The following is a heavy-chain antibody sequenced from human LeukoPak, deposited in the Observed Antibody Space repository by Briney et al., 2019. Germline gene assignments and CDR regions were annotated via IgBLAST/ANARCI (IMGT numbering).Heavy chain of an antibody. Sequence: GGSLRLSCAASGFTFSNYWMSWVRQAPGKGLEWVSYISSSGSTIYYADSVKGRFTISRDNAKNTLYLQMNSLRAEDTAVYYCARDYVPGDYWGQGTLVTVSS. V-gene: IGHV3-48*04. J-gene: IGHJ4*02. CDR3: ARDYVPGDY. CDR2: ISSSGSTI. D-gene: IGHD3-16*01. CDR1: GFTFSNYW.